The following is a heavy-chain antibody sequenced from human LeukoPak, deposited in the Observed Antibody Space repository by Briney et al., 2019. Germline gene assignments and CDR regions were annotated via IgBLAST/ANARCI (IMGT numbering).Heavy chain of an antibody. J-gene: IGHJ5*02. Sequence: GSLRLSCAASEFTFSGYWMNWVRQAPGKGLEWVSAISGSGGSTYYADSVKGRFTIPRDNSKNTLYLQMNSLRAEDTAVYYCAKSIEVVVVAAMGFDPWGQGTLVTVSS. CDR1: EFTFSGYW. D-gene: IGHD2-15*01. CDR2: ISGSGGST. V-gene: IGHV3-23*01. CDR3: AKSIEVVVVAAMGFDP.